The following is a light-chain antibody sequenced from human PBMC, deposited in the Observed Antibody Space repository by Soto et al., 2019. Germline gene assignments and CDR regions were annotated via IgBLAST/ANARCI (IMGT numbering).Light chain of an antibody. V-gene: IGKV3-15*01. CDR3: QQYNKWPPGT. Sequence: DIVMTQSPATLSVSPGDRATLSCRASQSVSSNLAWYQQLPGQAPRLLIYGASTRATGVPARFSGSGSGTDFTLTISSLQAEDFAVYYCQQYNKWPPGTFGQGTKVDIK. CDR2: GAS. CDR1: QSVSSN. J-gene: IGKJ1*01.